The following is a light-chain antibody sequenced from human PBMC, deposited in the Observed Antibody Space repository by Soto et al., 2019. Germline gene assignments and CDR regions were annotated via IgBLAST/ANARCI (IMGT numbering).Light chain of an antibody. CDR3: QQYGSSRYT. J-gene: IGKJ2*01. V-gene: IGKV3-15*01. CDR1: QSISNS. Sequence: EIVMTQSPATLSASPGERATLSCRASQSISNSLAWYQQTVGQAPTLLIYGASTRATGIPARFSGSGSGTEFTLTITSLQSEDFAVYYCQQYGSSRYTFGQGTKLEIK. CDR2: GAS.